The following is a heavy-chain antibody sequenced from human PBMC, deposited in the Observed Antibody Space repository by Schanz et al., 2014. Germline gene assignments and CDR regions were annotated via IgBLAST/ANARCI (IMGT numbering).Heavy chain of an antibody. V-gene: IGHV3-30*18. CDR2: ISYDGSNI. CDR1: GFTFSSFG. J-gene: IGHJ6*02. Sequence: QVQLVESGGGVVQPGRSLRLSCAASGFTFSSFGMHWVRQAPGKGLEWVALISYDGSNIYYADSVKGRFTISRDNSKNTVYLQMDSLRPEDTAVYYCAKQFLSYYFYGMDVWGQGTTVSVSS. CDR3: AKQFLSYYFYGMDV.